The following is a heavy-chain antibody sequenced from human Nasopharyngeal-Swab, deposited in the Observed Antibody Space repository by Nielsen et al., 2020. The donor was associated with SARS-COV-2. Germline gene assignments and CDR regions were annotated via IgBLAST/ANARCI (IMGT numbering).Heavy chain of an antibody. D-gene: IGHD5-12*01. CDR3: VKDLAYDEVS. V-gene: IGHV3-53*01. J-gene: IGHJ5*02. CDR1: GFTVSSNY. Sequence: GESLKISCAASGFTVSSNYMSWVRQAPGKGLEWVSVIYSGGSTYYADSVRGRFTVSRDNSKNTLYLQMNSLRGEDTAIYYCVKDLAYDEVSWGQGTLVTVSS. CDR2: IYSGGST.